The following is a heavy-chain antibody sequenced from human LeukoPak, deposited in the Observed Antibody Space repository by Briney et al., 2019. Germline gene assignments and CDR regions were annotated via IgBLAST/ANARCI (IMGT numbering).Heavy chain of an antibody. Sequence: SQTLSLTCAISGDSVSSNNAAWNWIRQSPSRGLEWLGRTYYRSKWYREYAVSVRSRATINPDTSKNQFSLQLNSVTPEDTALYYCVRSAGHLGYWGQGTLVTVSS. CDR2: TYYRSKWYR. V-gene: IGHV6-1*01. J-gene: IGHJ4*02. CDR3: VRSAGHLGY. CDR1: GDSVSSNNAA.